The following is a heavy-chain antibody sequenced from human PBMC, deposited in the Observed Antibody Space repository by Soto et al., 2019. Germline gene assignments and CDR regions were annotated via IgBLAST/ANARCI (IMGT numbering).Heavy chain of an antibody. V-gene: IGHV1-18*01. CDR2: ISAYNGNT. D-gene: IGHD3-16*01. CDR1: GYTFTSYG. J-gene: IGHJ4*02. CDR3: ARPTGDYDYVWGSQDYFDY. Sequence: ASVKVSCKASGYTFTSYGISWVRQAPGQGLEWMGWISAYNGNTNYAQKLQGRVTMTTDTSTSTAYMELSSLRSEDTAVYYCARPTGDYDYVWGSQDYFDYWGQGTLVTVSS.